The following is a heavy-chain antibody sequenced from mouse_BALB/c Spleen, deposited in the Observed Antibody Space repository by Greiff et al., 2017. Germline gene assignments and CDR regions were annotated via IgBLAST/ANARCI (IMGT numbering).Heavy chain of an antibody. CDR1: GYAFTNYL. D-gene: IGHD2-1*01. Sequence: QVQLKQSGAELVRPGTSVKVSCKASGYAFTNYLIEWVKQRPGQGLEWIGVINPGSGGTNYNEKFKGKATLTADKSSSTAYMQLSSLTSDDSAVYFCARGNDYYGNYNAMDYWGQGTSVTVSS. CDR3: ARGNDYYGNYNAMDY. J-gene: IGHJ4*01. V-gene: IGHV1-54*01. CDR2: INPGSGGT.